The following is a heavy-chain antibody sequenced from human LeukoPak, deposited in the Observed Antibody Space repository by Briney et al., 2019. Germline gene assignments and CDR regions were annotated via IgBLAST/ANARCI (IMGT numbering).Heavy chain of an antibody. Sequence: GGSLRLSCAASGFTFSSYAMHWVRQAPGKGLEWVAVISYDGSNKYYADSVKGRFTISRDNSKNTLYLQMNSLRAEDTAVYYCRGELPNFDYWGQGTLVTVSS. CDR1: GFTFSSYA. V-gene: IGHV3-30-3*01. CDR2: ISYDGSNK. D-gene: IGHD1-26*01. CDR3: RGELPNFDY. J-gene: IGHJ4*02.